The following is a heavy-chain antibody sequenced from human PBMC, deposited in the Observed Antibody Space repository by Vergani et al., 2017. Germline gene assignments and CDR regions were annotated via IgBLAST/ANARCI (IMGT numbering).Heavy chain of an antibody. CDR2: IRSKAYGGTT. CDR1: GFTVSSNY. D-gene: IGHD3-22*01. CDR3: TRDRLYDSSIFDY. J-gene: IGHJ4*02. Sequence: EVQLVESGGGLVQPGGSLRLSCAASGFTVSSNYMSWFRQAPGKGLEWVGFIRSKAYGGTTEYAASVKGRFTISRDDSKSIAYLQMNSLKTEDTAVYYCTRDRLYDSSIFDYWGQGTLVTVSS. V-gene: IGHV3-49*03.